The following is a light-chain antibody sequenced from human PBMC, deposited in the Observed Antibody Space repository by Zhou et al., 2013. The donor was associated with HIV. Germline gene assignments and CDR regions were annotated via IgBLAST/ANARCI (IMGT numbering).Light chain of an antibody. CDR1: QSLVHSDGNTY. Sequence: DVVMTQSPLSLPVTLGQPASISCRSSQSLVHSDGNTYLNWFQQRPGQSPRRLIYKVSTRDSGVPDRFSGSGSGTDFTLTLSRVEAEDVGVYYCMQGTHWPPITFGQGTRLEIK. CDR3: MQGTHWPPIT. J-gene: IGKJ5*01. V-gene: IGKV2-30*02. CDR2: KVS.